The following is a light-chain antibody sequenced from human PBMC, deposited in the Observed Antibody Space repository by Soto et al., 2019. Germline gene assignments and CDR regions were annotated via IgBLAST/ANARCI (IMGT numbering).Light chain of an antibody. V-gene: IGKV1-12*01. Sequence: DIQMTQSPSSVSASVGDRVTITCRASQDIRRWVAWYQQKPGRAPKLLIFGATNLHSGDTSRFSGSGSGTDFTLTISGLQPEDFATCYCQQSKNFPIPFGLGTRRQMK. J-gene: IGKJ5*01. CDR3: QQSKNFPIP. CDR2: GAT. CDR1: QDIRRW.